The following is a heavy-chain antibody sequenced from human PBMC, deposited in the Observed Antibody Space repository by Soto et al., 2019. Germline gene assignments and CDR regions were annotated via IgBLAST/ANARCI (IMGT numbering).Heavy chain of an antibody. Sequence: EVQLLESGGGLVQPGESLRLSCAASGFTFSSYAMSWVRQAPGKGLEWVSVISGSDDSTYYADSVKGRFTISRDNSKNPLYLQMNSLRAEATAVYYGAKRSSWSTFDYWGQGTPVTGSS. J-gene: IGHJ4*02. V-gene: IGHV3-23*01. CDR3: AKRSSWSTFDY. CDR1: GFTFSSYA. D-gene: IGHD6-13*01. CDR2: ISGSDDST.